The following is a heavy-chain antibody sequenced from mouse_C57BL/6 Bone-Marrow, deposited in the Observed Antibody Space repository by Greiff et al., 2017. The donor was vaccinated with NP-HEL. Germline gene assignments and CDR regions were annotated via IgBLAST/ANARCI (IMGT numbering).Heavy chain of an antibody. Sequence: QVQLQQPGAELVKPGASVKMSCKASGYTFTSYWITWVKQRPGQGLEWIGDIYPGSGSTNYNEKFNSKATLTVDTSSSTAYMQLSSLTSEDSAVYYCARPSPLYYEGAYWGQGTLVTVSA. J-gene: IGHJ3*01. CDR3: ARPSPLYYEGAY. CDR1: GYTFTSYW. D-gene: IGHD2-4*01. CDR2: IYPGSGST. V-gene: IGHV1-55*01.